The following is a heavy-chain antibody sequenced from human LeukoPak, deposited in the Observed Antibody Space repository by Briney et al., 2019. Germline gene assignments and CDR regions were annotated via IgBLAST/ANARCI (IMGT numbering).Heavy chain of an antibody. D-gene: IGHD4-17*01. CDR2: IIPILGIA. J-gene: IGHJ5*01. CDR1: GGTFSSYA. CDR3: ARDVHSPYGDFDS. Sequence: SVKVSCKASGGTFSSYAISWVRQAPGQGLEWMGRIIPILGIANYAQKFQGRVTITADKSTSTAYMELSSLRSEDTAVYYCARDVHSPYGDFDSWGQGTLVTVSS. V-gene: IGHV1-69*04.